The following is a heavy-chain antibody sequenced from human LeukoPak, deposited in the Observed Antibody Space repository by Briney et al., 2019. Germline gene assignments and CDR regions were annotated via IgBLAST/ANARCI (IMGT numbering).Heavy chain of an antibody. CDR2: IRYDGSNK. Sequence: GGSLRLSCAASGFTFSSYGMHWVRQAPGKGLEWVAFIRYDGSNKYYADSVKGRFTISRDNSKNTLYLQMNSLRAEDTAVYYCAKAAYYDSSGYYGYWGQGTLVTVSS. CDR3: AKAAYYDSSGYYGY. CDR1: GFTFSSYG. V-gene: IGHV3-30*02. J-gene: IGHJ4*02. D-gene: IGHD3-22*01.